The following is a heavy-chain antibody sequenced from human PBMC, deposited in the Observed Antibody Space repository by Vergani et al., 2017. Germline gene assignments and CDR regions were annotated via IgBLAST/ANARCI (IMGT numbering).Heavy chain of an antibody. CDR2: INPIDSKI. CDR3: ATYHVPYSGYRTPYDDDAFDI. J-gene: IGHJ3*02. CDR1: ESSFISNE. D-gene: IGHD3-22*01. Sequence: EVMLVQSGAEVKKPGESLKISCKYSESSFISNEIAWVRQMSGKGLQWMGNINPIDSKIAYSPSFQGQAIMSLDKSITTAYLQWRSLKASDTAIYYCATYHVPYSGYRTPYDDDAFDIWGQGTMVTVSS. V-gene: IGHV5-51*03.